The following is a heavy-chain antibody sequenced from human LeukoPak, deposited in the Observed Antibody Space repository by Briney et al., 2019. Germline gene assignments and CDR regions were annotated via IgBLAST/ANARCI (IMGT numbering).Heavy chain of an antibody. V-gene: IGHV3-21*06. CDR3: ARWYSSGWYSDY. D-gene: IGHD6-19*01. J-gene: IGHJ4*02. Sequence: GGSLRLSCAASGFTFSSYAMSWVRQAPGKGLEWVSSVSGTSEYIYYADSVRGRFTISRDNAKNTVYLQMNSLRAEDTAVYYCARWYSSGWYSDYWGQGTLVTVSS. CDR2: VSGTSEYI. CDR1: GFTFSSYA.